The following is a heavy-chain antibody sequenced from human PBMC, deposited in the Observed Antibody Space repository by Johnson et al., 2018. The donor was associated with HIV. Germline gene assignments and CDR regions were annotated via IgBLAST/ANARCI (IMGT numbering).Heavy chain of an antibody. Sequence: VQLVESGGGLVQPGGSLRLSCAASGFTFSNYAMSWVRQALGKGLEWVSAISGRGGSTYYADSVKGRFTISRDNSKNTLYLQMNSLRAEDTAIYYCAKDMAYSSGWSDAFDIWGQGTIVSVSS. CDR1: GFTFSNYA. CDR3: AKDMAYSSGWSDAFDI. D-gene: IGHD6-19*01. J-gene: IGHJ3*02. CDR2: ISGRGGST. V-gene: IGHV3-23*04.